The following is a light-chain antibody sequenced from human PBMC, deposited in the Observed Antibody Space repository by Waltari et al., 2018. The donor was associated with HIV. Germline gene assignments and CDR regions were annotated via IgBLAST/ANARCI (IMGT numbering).Light chain of an antibody. J-gene: IGLJ3*02. CDR2: DTN. CDR1: SGPVSSRYY. V-gene: IGLV8-61*01. CDR3: LLYVGTGIWV. Sequence: QTVVTQETSFSVSPGGTVTLTCGLSSGPVSSRYYPSWYQKTPGPPPRVPIYDTNNRSSGVPVRFSGSIRGNKAARTITGAQSDDESEYYCLLYVGTGIWVFGGGTKLTVL.